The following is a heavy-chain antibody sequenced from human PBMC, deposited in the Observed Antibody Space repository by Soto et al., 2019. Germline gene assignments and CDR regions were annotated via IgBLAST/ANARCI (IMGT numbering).Heavy chain of an antibody. CDR3: ARGKASGGSPRYYYYYGMDV. Sequence: QVQLVQSGAEVKKPGSSVKVSCKASGGTFSSYAISWVRQAPGQGLEWMGGIIPIFGTANYAQKFQGRVTITADESTSTAYMELSSLRSEDTAVYYCARGKASGGSPRYYYYYGMDVWGQGTTFTVSS. D-gene: IGHD2-15*01. V-gene: IGHV1-69*12. J-gene: IGHJ6*02. CDR1: GGTFSSYA. CDR2: IIPIFGTA.